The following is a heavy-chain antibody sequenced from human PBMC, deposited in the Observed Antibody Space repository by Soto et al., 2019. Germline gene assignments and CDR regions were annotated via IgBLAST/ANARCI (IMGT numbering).Heavy chain of an antibody. CDR2: IYYRGST. D-gene: IGHD3-16*01. V-gene: IGHV4-4*02. CDR3: ARDRGGLTYAYDY. J-gene: IGHJ4*02. Sequence: TSETLSLTCTVSGGSLSGINWWSWVRQSPGKGLEWIGEIYYRGSTNYNPSLKSRVTISIDKSTNQFSLKLNSVTAADTAVYYCARDRGGLTYAYDYWGQGTLVTVSS. CDR1: GGSLSGINW.